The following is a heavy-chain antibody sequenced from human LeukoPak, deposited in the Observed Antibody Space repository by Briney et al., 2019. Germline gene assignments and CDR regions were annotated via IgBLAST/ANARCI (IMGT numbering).Heavy chain of an antibody. CDR1: GFTFSDYS. D-gene: IGHD4-17*01. CDR2: IGGDSVNS. CDR3: ARGGLEYGRLFDY. V-gene: IGHV3-23*01. J-gene: IGHJ4*02. Sequence: GGSLRLSCVASGFTFSDYSMGWVRQAPGKGLEWVSVIGGDSVNSVYGGSVRGRFTISRDNAKNSLYLQMNSLRDEDTAVYYCARGGLEYGRLFDYWGQGTLVTVSS.